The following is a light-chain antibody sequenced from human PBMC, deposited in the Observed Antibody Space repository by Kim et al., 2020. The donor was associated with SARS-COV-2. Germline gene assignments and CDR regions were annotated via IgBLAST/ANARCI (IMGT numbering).Light chain of an antibody. CDR1: QYVSGSY. V-gene: IGKV3-20*01. CDR2: DAS. J-gene: IGKJ1*01. CDR3: QQYGSSPPT. Sequence: SPGERVTLSCSASQYVSGSYLAWYQQRPGQAPRLLIHDASSRATGIPDRISGSGSGTDFTLTISRLEPEDSAVYYCQQYGSSPPTFGQGTKVDIK.